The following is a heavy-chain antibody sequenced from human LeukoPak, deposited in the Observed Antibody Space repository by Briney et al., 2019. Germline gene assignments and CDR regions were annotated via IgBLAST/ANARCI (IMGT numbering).Heavy chain of an antibody. Sequence: SETLSLTCAVYGGSFSGYYWSWIRQPPGKGLEWIGEINHSGSTNYNPSLKSRVTISVDTSKNQFSLKLSSVTAADTAVYYCARFDSNYYYYYGMDVWGQGTTVTVSS. J-gene: IGHJ6*02. CDR1: GGSFSGYY. CDR3: ARFDSNYYYYYGMDV. V-gene: IGHV4-34*01. CDR2: INHSGST. D-gene: IGHD4-11*01.